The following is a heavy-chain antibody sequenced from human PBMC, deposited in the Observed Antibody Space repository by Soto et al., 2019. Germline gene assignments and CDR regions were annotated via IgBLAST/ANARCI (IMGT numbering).Heavy chain of an antibody. J-gene: IGHJ5*02. Sequence: AETLSLTCAVSNFSISSSDYYWGWLRQATGKGLEWIATIYYSGRIYYNPSLKGRISISVDTSKNQFSLKLSSVTAADTAVFYCVRHRTSRGSWYGVDAWGQGTMVTVSS. CDR2: IYYSGRI. V-gene: IGHV4-39*01. D-gene: IGHD2-15*01. CDR1: NFSISSSDYY. CDR3: VRHRTSRGSWYGVDA.